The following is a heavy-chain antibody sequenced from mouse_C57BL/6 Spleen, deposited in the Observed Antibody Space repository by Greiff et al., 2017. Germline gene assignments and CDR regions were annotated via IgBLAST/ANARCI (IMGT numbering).Heavy chain of an antibody. CDR3: ARDDGSSYRYFDV. Sequence: EVQRVESGPELVKPGASVKISCKASGYSFTGYYMNWVKQSPEKSLEWIGEINPSTGGTTYNQKFKAKATLTVDKSSSTAYMQLKSLTSEDSAFYYCARDDGSSYRYFDVWGTGTTVTVSS. D-gene: IGHD1-1*01. CDR2: INPSTGGT. J-gene: IGHJ1*03. CDR1: GYSFTGYY. V-gene: IGHV1-42*01.